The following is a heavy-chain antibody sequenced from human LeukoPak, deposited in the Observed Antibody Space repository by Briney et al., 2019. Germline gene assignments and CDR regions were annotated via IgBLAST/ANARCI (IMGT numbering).Heavy chain of an antibody. CDR3: AKDRTELGDFVDY. D-gene: IGHD2-21*02. J-gene: IGHJ4*02. CDR2: IRSDGSNK. V-gene: IGHV3-30*02. Sequence: GGSLRLSCAASGFTFSNYGMLWVRQAPGKGLEWVSFIRSDGSNKYYADSVKGRFTISRDNSKNTLYLQMNSLRVEDTAVYYCAKDRTELGDFVDYWGQGTLVSVSS. CDR1: GFTFSNYG.